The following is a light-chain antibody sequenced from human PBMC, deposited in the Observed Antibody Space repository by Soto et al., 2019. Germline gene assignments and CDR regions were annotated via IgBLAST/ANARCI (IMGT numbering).Light chain of an antibody. CDR1: ESVGTN. CDR3: QQYHNWPRT. Sequence: EIVMTQYPASMSMSPGEGATQSCSANESVGTNLAWYQQKPGQAPRLLIYGASTRATGIPARFSGSGSGTEFTLAISSLESEDFAVYFCQQYHNWPRTFGQGTKVEIK. J-gene: IGKJ1*01. CDR2: GAS. V-gene: IGKV3-15*01.